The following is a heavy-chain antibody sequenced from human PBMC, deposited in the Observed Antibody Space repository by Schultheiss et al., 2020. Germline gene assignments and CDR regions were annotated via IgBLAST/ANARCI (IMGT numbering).Heavy chain of an antibody. CDR3: ARGRGNLALG. CDR1: GGSVSSGSYY. V-gene: IGHV4-61*01. CDR2: IYYSGST. J-gene: IGHJ4*02. D-gene: IGHD3-3*02. Sequence: SDTLSLTCTVSGGSVSSGSYYWSWIRQPPGKGLEWIGYIYYSGSTYYNPSLKSRVTMSVDTSKNQFSLKLKSVTATDTAVYYCARGRGNLALGWGQGTLVTVSS.